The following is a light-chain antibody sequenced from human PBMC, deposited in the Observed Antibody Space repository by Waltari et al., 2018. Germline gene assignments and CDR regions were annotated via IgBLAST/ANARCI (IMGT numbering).Light chain of an antibody. J-gene: IGKJ1*01. CDR1: QSLLHSNVYYY. CDR2: LGS. V-gene: IGKV2-28*01. Sequence: DIVMTQSPLSLPVTPGEPASISCRSSQSLLHSNVYYYLDWYLQKPGQSPQLLIYLGSNRASGVPDRFTGSASGTDFTLKISRVEAEDVGVYYCMQALQTWTFGQGTKVEIK. CDR3: MQALQTWT.